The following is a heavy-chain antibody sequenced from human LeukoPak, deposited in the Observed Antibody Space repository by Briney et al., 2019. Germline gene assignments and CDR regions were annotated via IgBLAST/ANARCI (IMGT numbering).Heavy chain of an antibody. Sequence: SETLSLTCTVSGGSISSYYWSWIRQPPGKGLEWIGYIYYSGSTNYNPSLKSRVTISVDTSKNQFSLKLSSVTAADTAVYYCARSVRDGILTGFDYWGQGTLVTVSS. V-gene: IGHV4-59*01. J-gene: IGHJ4*02. CDR2: IYYSGST. D-gene: IGHD3-9*01. CDR1: GGSISSYY. CDR3: ARSVRDGILTGFDY.